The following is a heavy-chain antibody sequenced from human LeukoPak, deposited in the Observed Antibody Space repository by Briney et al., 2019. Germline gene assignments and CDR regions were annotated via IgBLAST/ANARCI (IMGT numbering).Heavy chain of an antibody. Sequence: PSETLSLTCTVSGGSISSYYWSWIRQPPGKGLEWIGYIYYSGSTNYNPPLKSRVTISVDTSKNQFSLKLSSVTAADTAVYYCARSVFGGITILDWGQGTLVTVSS. CDR2: IYYSGST. D-gene: IGHD3-9*01. CDR1: GGSISSYY. CDR3: ARSVFGGITILD. V-gene: IGHV4-59*01. J-gene: IGHJ4*02.